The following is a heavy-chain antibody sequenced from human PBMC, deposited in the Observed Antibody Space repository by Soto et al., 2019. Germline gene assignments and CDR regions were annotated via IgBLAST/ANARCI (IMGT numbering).Heavy chain of an antibody. J-gene: IGHJ5*01. CDR3: TPLGIYDSSGYDWDS. CDR1: GCTFSTAW. D-gene: IGHD3-22*01. CDR2: IQSKTDGGTT. Sequence: RGSLRLSCRASGCTFSTAWMLLFRHALGKGLEWVGRIQSKTDGGTTDYAAPVKGRFTISRDDSNNTLYLQMISLKNEDIAVYYCTPLGIYDSSGYDWDSRGHGP. V-gene: IGHV3-15*01.